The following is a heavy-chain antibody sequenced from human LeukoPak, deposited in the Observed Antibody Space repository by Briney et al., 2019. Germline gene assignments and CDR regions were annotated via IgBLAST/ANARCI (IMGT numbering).Heavy chain of an antibody. Sequence: GGSLRLSCAASGFTFSSYEMNWVRQAPGKGLEWVSYISSSGSTIYYADSVKGRFTISRDNAKNSLYLQMNSLRAEDTAVYYCAGYYDILTGYHFGYDAFDIWGQGTMVTVSS. D-gene: IGHD3-9*01. V-gene: IGHV3-48*03. CDR1: GFTFSSYE. J-gene: IGHJ3*02. CDR2: ISSSGSTI. CDR3: AGYYDILTGYHFGYDAFDI.